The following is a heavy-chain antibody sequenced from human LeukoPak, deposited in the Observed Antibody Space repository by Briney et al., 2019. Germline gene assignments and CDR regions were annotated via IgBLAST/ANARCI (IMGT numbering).Heavy chain of an antibody. V-gene: IGHV4-34*01. CDR1: GGSFSGYY. Sequence: SETLSLTCAVYGGSFSGYYWSWIRQPPGKGLEWIGEINHSGSTNYNPSLKSRVTISVDTSKNQFSLKLSSVTAADTAVYYCARARGILRLGTYFDYWGQGTLVTVSS. CDR2: INHSGST. CDR3: ARARGILRLGTYFDY. J-gene: IGHJ4*02. D-gene: IGHD1-7*01.